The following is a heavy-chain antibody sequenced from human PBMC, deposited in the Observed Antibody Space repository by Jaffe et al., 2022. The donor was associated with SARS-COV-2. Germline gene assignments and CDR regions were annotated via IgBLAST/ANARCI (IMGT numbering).Heavy chain of an antibody. Sequence: EVQLVESGGGLVQPGGSLRLSCAASGFTFSSYWMSWVRQAPGKGLEWVANIKQDGSEKYYVDSVKGRFTISRDNAKNSLYLQMNSLRAEDTAVYYCARDFIVVVPAARSNWFDPWGQGTLVTVSS. J-gene: IGHJ5*02. CDR1: GFTFSSYW. D-gene: IGHD2-2*01. CDR3: ARDFIVVVPAARSNWFDP. V-gene: IGHV3-7*01. CDR2: IKQDGSEK.